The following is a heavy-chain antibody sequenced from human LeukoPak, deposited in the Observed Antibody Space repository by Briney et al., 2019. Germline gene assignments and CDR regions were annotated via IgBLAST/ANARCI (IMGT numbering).Heavy chain of an antibody. CDR2: VYYSGST. J-gene: IGHJ4*02. CDR3: ARIRGHGSGSYYYFDY. Sequence: SETLSLTCTVSGGSISSGGYYWSWIRQHPGKGLEWIGYVYYSGSTYYNPSLKSRVTISVDTSKNQFSLKPSSVTAADTAVYYCARIRGHGSGSYYYFDYWGQGTLVTVSS. V-gene: IGHV4-31*03. CDR1: GGSISSGGYY. D-gene: IGHD3-10*01.